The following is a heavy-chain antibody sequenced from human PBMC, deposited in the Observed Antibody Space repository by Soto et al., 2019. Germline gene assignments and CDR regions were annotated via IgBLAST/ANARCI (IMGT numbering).Heavy chain of an antibody. V-gene: IGHV3-30*03. CDR1: GFAFTNYG. CDR2: ISNDGTKK. Sequence: GGSLRLSCAASGFAFTNYGFHWVRQAPGKGLEWVAHISNDGTKKFYADSVKGRFTISRDNSETTVYLHLTSLRPDDTALFYCARDVAMPTGLGLGYWGQGTLVTVSS. CDR3: ARDVAMPTGLGLGY. J-gene: IGHJ4*02. D-gene: IGHD4-4*01.